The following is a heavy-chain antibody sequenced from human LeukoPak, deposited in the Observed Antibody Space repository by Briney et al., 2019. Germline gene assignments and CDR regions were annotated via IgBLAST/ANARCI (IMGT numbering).Heavy chain of an antibody. V-gene: IGHV3-23*01. CDR3: AKAANEWELLAGYFDY. CDR1: GFTFSSYG. J-gene: IGHJ4*02. D-gene: IGHD1-26*01. Sequence: PGGPLRLSCAASGFTFSSYGMSWVRQAPGKGLEWVSAISGSGGSTYYVDSLKGRFTISRDNSKNTLYLQMNSLRAEDTAVYYCAKAANEWELLAGYFDYWGQGTLVTVSS. CDR2: ISGSGGST.